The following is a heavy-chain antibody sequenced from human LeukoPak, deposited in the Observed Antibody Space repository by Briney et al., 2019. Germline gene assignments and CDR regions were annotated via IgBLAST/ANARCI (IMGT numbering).Heavy chain of an antibody. J-gene: IGHJ4*02. Sequence: SETLSLTCAVYAGSYSGFYWRWLRQPPGKGLEWIGDLNHSGSTNYHPSLKSRATISVDTSKNQFSPKLTSVTAAATAVYYCARGGALGRLSDYTRQGTLVTVSS. D-gene: IGHD3-10*01. CDR3: ARGGALGRLSDY. V-gene: IGHV4-34*01. CDR2: LNHSGST. CDR1: AGSYSGFY.